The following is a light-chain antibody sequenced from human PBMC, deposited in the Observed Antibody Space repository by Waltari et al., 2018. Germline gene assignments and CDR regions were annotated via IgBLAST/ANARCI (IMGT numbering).Light chain of an antibody. J-gene: IGKJ4*01. CDR3: QQRRDWPLT. CDR2: DAS. Sequence: EIVLTQSPATLSLSPGERASISCRASQSVSRDLAWYRQQPGQAPRLLIFDASIRATGTPARFSGSGSGTDFTLTISSLEPEDFAVYYCQQRRDWPLTFGGGTKVEIK. V-gene: IGKV3-11*01. CDR1: QSVSRD.